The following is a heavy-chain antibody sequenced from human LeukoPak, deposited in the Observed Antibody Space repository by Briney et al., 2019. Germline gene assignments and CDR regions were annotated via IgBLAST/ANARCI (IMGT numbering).Heavy chain of an antibody. J-gene: IGHJ5*02. CDR3: ARALGPTAVNNWFDR. D-gene: IGHD2-2*01. V-gene: IGHV3-30-3*01. CDR2: ISNDGTRM. CDR1: GFTFSGHA. Sequence: QPGGSLRLSCAASGFTFSGHAMHWVRQAPGEGLEWVSDISNDGTRMLYADSVKGRFTISRDNSKNTLYLQMSSLRADDTAVYYCARALGPTAVNNWFDRWGQGTLVTVSS.